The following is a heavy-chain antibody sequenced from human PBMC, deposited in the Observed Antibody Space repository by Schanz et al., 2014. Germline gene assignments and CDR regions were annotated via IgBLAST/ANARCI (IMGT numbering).Heavy chain of an antibody. CDR1: GYDFHIYA. V-gene: IGHV1-18*01. CDR3: ARDQSPYTNSSDVRYFDY. CDR2: ISPYNGNT. J-gene: IGHJ4*02. Sequence: QVQLVQPGPEVKKPGASVTVSCKASGYDFHIYAYSWVRQAPGQGPEWMGWISPYNGNTNYAQKLQGRVTMTADTSTSTAYMDLRSLRSDDTAVYYCARDQSPYTNSSDVRYFDYWGQGSLVTVSS. D-gene: IGHD6-6*01.